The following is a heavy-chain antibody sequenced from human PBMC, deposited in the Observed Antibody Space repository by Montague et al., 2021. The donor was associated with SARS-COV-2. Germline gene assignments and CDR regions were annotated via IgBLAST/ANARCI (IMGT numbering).Heavy chain of an antibody. V-gene: IGHV3-53*04. CDR2: IYSGGST. CDR1: GFIVSSNY. CDR3: AREVYGMDV. J-gene: IGHJ6*02. Sequence: SLRLSCAASGFIVSSNYMSWVRQAPGKGLEWVSVIYSGGSTYYSDSVKGRFTISRHNSKNTLYLQMNSLRAEDTAVYYCAREVYGMDVWGQGTTVTVSS.